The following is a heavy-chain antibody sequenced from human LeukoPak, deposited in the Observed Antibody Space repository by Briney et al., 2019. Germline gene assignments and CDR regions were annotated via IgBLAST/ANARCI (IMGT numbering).Heavy chain of an antibody. D-gene: IGHD3-9*01. CDR2: ISGSGGST. CDR1: GFTFSGYT. J-gene: IGHJ4*02. CDR3: AKNNILTGYDLYYFDY. Sequence: GGSLRLSCAASGFTFSGYTMNWVRQAPGKRLEWVSAISGSGGSTYYADSVKGRFTISRDNFKNTLYLQMNSLRAEDTAVYYCAKNNILTGYDLYYFDYWGQGTLVTVSS. V-gene: IGHV3-23*01.